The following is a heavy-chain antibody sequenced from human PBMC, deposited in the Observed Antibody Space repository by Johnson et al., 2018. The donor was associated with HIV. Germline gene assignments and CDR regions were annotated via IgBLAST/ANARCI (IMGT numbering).Heavy chain of an antibody. CDR1: GFTFSSYG. CDR2: IRYDGSTK. Sequence: QVQLVESGGGVVQPGGSLRLSCAASGFTFSSYGMHWVRQAPGKGLEWVAFIRYDGSTKYYADSLKGRFTISRDKSKNTLYLQMNSLRTEDTALYYCAKGEELQADYDAFDIWGQGTMVTVSS. D-gene: IGHD1-26*01. V-gene: IGHV3-30*02. J-gene: IGHJ3*02. CDR3: AKGEELQADYDAFDI.